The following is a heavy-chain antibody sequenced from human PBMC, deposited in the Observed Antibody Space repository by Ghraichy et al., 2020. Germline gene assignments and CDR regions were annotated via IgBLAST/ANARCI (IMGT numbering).Heavy chain of an antibody. Sequence: SETLSLTCTVSGGSVSSVSYYWSWIRQPPGKGLEWIGYIYYSGSTNYNPSLKSRVTISVDTSKNQFSLKLSSVTAADTAVYYCAASTYYDFWSGFNWFDPWGQGTLVTVSS. D-gene: IGHD3-3*01. V-gene: IGHV4-61*01. CDR3: AASTYYDFWSGFNWFDP. CDR2: IYYSGST. CDR1: GGSVSSVSYY. J-gene: IGHJ5*02.